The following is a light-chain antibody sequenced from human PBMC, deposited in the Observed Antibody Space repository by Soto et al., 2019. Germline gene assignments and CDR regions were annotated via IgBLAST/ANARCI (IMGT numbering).Light chain of an antibody. Sequence: QSALTQPRSVSGSPGQSVTISCTGTSNDVGGYNFVSWYQQHPGKVPKLFIYDVSRRPSGVQDRFSGSKSGNTASLTISGLQAEYEADYYCASYAGSYTLVFGGGTKLTVL. CDR3: ASYAGSYTLV. CDR1: SNDVGGYNF. CDR2: DVS. V-gene: IGLV2-11*01. J-gene: IGLJ2*01.